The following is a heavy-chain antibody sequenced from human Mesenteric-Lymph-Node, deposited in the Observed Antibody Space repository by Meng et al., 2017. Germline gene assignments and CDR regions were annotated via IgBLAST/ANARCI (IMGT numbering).Heavy chain of an antibody. Sequence: GESLKISCAASGFTFSDYYMSWIRQAPGQGLEWVSYISSSSSTIYYADSVKGRFTISRDNAKNTLYLQMNSLRAEDPAVYYCAKDGYPGSYNGYDYYYYYGMDVWGQGTTVTVSS. V-gene: IGHV3-11*01. CDR1: GFTFSDYY. D-gene: IGHD5-12*01. CDR2: ISSSSSTI. J-gene: IGHJ6*02. CDR3: AKDGYPGSYNGYDYYYYYGMDV.